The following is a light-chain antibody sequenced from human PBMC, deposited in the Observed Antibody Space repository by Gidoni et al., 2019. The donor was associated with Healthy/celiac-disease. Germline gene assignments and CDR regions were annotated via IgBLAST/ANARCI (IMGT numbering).Light chain of an antibody. V-gene: IGKV3-20*01. Sequence: EIVLTQSPATLSLSPGERATLSCRASQSVSSSYLAGYQQKPGQAPRLLIYGASSRATGIPDRFSGSGSGTDFTLTISRLEPEDFAVYYCQQYGSSPLFTFGPGTKVDIK. CDR3: QQYGSSPLFT. CDR2: GAS. J-gene: IGKJ3*01. CDR1: QSVSSSY.